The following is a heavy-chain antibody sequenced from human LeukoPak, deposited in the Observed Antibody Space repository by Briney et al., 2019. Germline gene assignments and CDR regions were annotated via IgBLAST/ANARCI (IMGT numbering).Heavy chain of an antibody. CDR2: IKPSGRT. V-gene: IGHV4-34*01. CDR1: GGSFNDYY. J-gene: IGHJ6*03. Sequence: KASETLSLTCAVYGGSFNDYYWIWIRQPPGKGLEWIGEIKPSGRTNYNPSLESRVTISVDTSKNHFSLKLSSVTAADTAVYYCARRDYLDHFYYIDVWDKGNTVTVSS. D-gene: IGHD3-10*01. CDR3: ARRDYLDHFYYIDV.